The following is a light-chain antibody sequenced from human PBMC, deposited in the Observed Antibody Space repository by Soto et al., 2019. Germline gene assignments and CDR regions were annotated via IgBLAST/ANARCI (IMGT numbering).Light chain of an antibody. Sequence: EIVLTQSPATLSLSPGERATLSCRASQSLGSGLVWYQQKPGQSPRLLIYDTSSRATGVPARFSGSGSGTDFTLTISRLEPEDFAVYFCQVYGSSSKTFGQG. CDR2: DTS. CDR3: QVYGSSSKT. J-gene: IGKJ1*01. CDR1: QSLGSG. V-gene: IGKV3-20*01.